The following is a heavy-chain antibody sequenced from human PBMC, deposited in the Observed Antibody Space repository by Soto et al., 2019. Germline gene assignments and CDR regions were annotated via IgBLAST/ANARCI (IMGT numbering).Heavy chain of an antibody. CDR3: ARGPIGTYMIYWSDP. J-gene: IGHJ5*02. V-gene: IGHV4-61*08. CDR2: IYFSGRP. Sequence: SETLSLTCTVSCAAVSRGDYYWTWIRQPPGKGLEWVGHIYFSGRPNYIPSLESQVTISLXTSKNQFSLKLTSVTAADTAVYDRARGPIGTYMIYWSDPWGQGTMVTVDS. D-gene: IGHD3-16*01. CDR1: CAAVSRGDYY.